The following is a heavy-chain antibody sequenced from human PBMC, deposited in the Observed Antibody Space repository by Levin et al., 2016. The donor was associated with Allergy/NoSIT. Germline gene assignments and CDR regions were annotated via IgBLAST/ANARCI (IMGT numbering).Heavy chain of an antibody. CDR1: GGTFSSYA. CDR2: INPSGGST. Sequence: ASVKVSCKASGGTFSSYAISWVRQAPGQGLEWMGGINPSGGSTSYAQKFQGRVAVTGDTSTSTVYMEMSSLRSEDTAVYYCARELRPGQGALPYWGQGTLVTVSS. V-gene: IGHV1-46*01. J-gene: IGHJ4*02. CDR3: ARELRPGQGALPY. D-gene: IGHD1-26*01.